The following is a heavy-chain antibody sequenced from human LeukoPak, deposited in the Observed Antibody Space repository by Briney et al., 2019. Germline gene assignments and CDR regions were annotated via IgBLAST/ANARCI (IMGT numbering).Heavy chain of an antibody. CDR1: GGSISSYY. D-gene: IGHD3-10*01. V-gene: IGHV4-4*07. Sequence: SETLSLTCTVSGGSISSYYWSWIRQPAGKGLEWIGRIYTSGSTNYNPSLKSRVTMSVDTSKNQFSLKLSSVTAADTAVYYCASSAYYYDAFDIWGQGTMVTVSS. CDR3: ASSAYYYDAFDI. CDR2: IYTSGST. J-gene: IGHJ3*02.